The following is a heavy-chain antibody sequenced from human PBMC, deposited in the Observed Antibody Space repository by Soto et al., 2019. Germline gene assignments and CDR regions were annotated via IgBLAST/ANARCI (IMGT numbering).Heavy chain of an antibody. CDR2: LYSGGRI. V-gene: IGHV3-53*01. D-gene: IGHD5-18*01. Sequence: GWSLRLSCAASVFTVSDNYITWVRQAPGRGLEWVSLLYSGGRIYYADSVKGRFTISRDTSKKTLYLQMNSLRTEDTAVYYCARSDPGYAYGLNVWGQGTTVTVSS. CDR1: VFTVSDNY. J-gene: IGHJ6*02. CDR3: ARSDPGYAYGLNV.